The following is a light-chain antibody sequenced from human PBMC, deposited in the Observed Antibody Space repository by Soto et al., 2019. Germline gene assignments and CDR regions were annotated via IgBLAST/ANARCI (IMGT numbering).Light chain of an antibody. J-gene: IGKJ5*01. CDR2: AAS. Sequence: IQITQSPSSLSASLGDRVTITCRASQSIRSYLNWYQQKAGKAPKVLIYAASSLQSGVPSRFSGSGSGTDFTLTISSLQPEDCATYYCQQSYNTPPTFGPGTRLEIK. V-gene: IGKV1-39*01. CDR3: QQSYNTPPT. CDR1: QSIRSY.